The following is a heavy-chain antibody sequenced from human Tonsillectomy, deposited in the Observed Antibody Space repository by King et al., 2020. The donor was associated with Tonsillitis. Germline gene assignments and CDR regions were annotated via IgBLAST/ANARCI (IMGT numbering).Heavy chain of an antibody. V-gene: IGHV1-69*01. CDR3: ARRGIINYGMDV. CDR1: GGTFNNYG. CDR2: IIPIFGAT. Sequence: QLVQSGAEVKKPGSSLKVSCKASGGTFNNYGISWVRQAPGQGLEWMGGIIPIFGATNYAQKFQGRVTITADESTRTAYMELSSLGSDDTAVYYCARRGIINYGMDVWGQGTTVIVSS. J-gene: IGHJ6*02. D-gene: IGHD2-15*01.